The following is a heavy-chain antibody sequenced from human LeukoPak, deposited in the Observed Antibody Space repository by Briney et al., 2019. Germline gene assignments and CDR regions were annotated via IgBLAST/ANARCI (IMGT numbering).Heavy chain of an antibody. J-gene: IGHJ4*02. D-gene: IGHD3-16*01. CDR2: ISYDGSNK. V-gene: IGHV3-30*04. Sequence: GSLRLSCAASGFTFSSYAMHWVRQAPGKGLEWVAVISYDGSNKYYADSVKGRFTIPRDNSKNTLYLQMNSLRAEDTAVYYCARDTSAVFGDYWGQGTLVTVSS. CDR1: GFTFSSYA. CDR3: ARDTSAVFGDY.